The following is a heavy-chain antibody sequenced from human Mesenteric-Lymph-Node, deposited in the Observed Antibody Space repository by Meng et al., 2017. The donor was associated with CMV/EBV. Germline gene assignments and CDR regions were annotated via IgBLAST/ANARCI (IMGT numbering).Heavy chain of an antibody. Sequence: QLRPQEAGPGLVKPSETLSLSCIVSGDSISNSTYYWTWIRQPPGKGLEWIGSVHHSGTTYYNPSLKGRLTISVDTSANLFSLRLTTVTAADTATYYCARRGNYDSDYSEYWGQGTLVTVFS. V-gene: IGHV4-39*01. J-gene: IGHJ4*02. CDR2: VHHSGTT. D-gene: IGHD3-22*01. CDR3: ARRGNYDSDYSEY. CDR1: GDSISNSTYY.